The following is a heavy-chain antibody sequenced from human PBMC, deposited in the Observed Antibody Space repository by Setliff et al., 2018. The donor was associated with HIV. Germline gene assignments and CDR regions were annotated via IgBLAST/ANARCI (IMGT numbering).Heavy chain of an antibody. CDR3: ARHFGKVTNYVPDY. CDR1: GYSFTTKW. D-gene: IGHD1-7*01. V-gene: IGHV5-51*01. CDR2: IYPGDSDT. J-gene: IGHJ4*02. Sequence: HGESLKISCKGSGYSFTTKWIGWVRQMPGKGLEWMGIIYPGDSDTRYSPSFQGQVTFSADKSVNTVFLHWSSLKASDSAMYYCARHFGKVTNYVPDYWGQGTLVTVSS.